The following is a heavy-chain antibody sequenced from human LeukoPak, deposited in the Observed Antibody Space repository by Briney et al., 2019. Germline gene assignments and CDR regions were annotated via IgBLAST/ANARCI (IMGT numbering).Heavy chain of an antibody. Sequence: GGSLRPSCAASGFTFSGSAMHWVRQASGKGLEWVGRIRSKANSYATAYAASVKGRFTISRDDSKNTAYLQMNSLKTEDTAVYYCTTTWFGELLNCYWGQGTLVTVSS. CDR1: GFTFSGSA. V-gene: IGHV3-73*01. J-gene: IGHJ4*02. CDR3: TTTWFGELLNCY. CDR2: IRSKANSYAT. D-gene: IGHD3-10*01.